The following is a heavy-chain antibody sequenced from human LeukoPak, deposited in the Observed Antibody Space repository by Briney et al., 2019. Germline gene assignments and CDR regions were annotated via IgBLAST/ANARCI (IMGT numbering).Heavy chain of an antibody. Sequence: PSETLSLTCTVSGGSIRRHYWSWIRQPAGKGLEWMGRIYKSGSNSENTNYNPSLESRVTVAADTSNNQFSLTLSSVTAADTAVYYCARASLSIGGYSSFDYWGQGILVTVSS. J-gene: IGHJ4*02. CDR1: GGSIRRHY. V-gene: IGHV4-4*07. CDR2: IYKSGSNSENT. CDR3: ARASLSIGGYSSFDY. D-gene: IGHD2-15*01.